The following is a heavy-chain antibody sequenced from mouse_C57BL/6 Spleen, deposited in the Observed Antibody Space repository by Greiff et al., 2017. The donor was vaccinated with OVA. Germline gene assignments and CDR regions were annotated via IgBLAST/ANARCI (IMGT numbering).Heavy chain of an antibody. CDR2: ISSGGSYT. CDR1: GFTFSSYG. CDR3: ARQGGRQAWCAY. J-gene: IGHJ3*01. V-gene: IGHV5-6*01. Sequence: EVKLVESGGDLVKPGGSLKLSCAASGFTFSSYGMSWVRQTPDKRLEWVATISSGGSYTYYPDSVKGRFTISRDNAKNTLYLQMSSLKSEDTAMYDCARQGGRQAWCAYWGQGTLVTVSA. D-gene: IGHD2-12*01.